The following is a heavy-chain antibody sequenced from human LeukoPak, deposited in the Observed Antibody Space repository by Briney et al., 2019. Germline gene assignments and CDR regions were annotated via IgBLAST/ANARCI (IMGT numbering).Heavy chain of an antibody. CDR1: GYTFTGYY. J-gene: IGHJ5*02. CDR3: ARGNSSGYFRMNWFDP. V-gene: IGHV1-2*06. D-gene: IGHD3-22*01. Sequence: GASVKVSCKASGYTFTGYYMHWVRQAPGQGLEWMGRINPNSGGTNYAQKFQGRVTMTRDTSTSTVYMELSSLRSEDTAVYYCARGNSSGYFRMNWFDPWGQGTLVTVSS. CDR2: INPNSGGT.